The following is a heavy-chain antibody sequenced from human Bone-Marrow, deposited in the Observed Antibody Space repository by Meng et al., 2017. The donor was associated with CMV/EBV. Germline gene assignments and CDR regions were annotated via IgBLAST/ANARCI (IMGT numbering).Heavy chain of an antibody. J-gene: IGHJ4*02. CDR3: ARAKDTAMATGFDY. D-gene: IGHD5-18*01. Sequence: GGSLRLSCAASGFTFSSYWMHWVRQAPGKGLVWVSVIYSGGSTYYADSVKGRFTISRDNSKNTLYLQMNSLRAEDTAVYYCARAKDTAMATGFDYWGQGTLVTVSS. CDR2: IYSGGST. CDR1: GFTFSSYW. V-gene: IGHV3-53*01.